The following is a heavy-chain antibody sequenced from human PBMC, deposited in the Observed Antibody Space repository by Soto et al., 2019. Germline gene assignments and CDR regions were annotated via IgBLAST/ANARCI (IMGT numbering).Heavy chain of an antibody. Sequence: SVKVSCKASGGTFSSYAISWVRQAPGQGLEWMGGIIPIFGTANYAQKFQGRVTITADESTSTAYMELSSLRSNDTAVYYCAMVDVYVTPSPQDVWGQGTTVTV. J-gene: IGHJ6*02. CDR2: IIPIFGTA. CDR1: GGTFSSYA. V-gene: IGHV1-69*13. D-gene: IGHD3-16*01. CDR3: AMVDVYVTPSPQDV.